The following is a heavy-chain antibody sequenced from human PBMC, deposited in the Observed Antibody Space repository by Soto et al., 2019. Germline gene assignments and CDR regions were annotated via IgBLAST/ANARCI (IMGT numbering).Heavy chain of an antibody. Sequence: EVQLLESGGGVAQRGGSLRLSCAPSGFTVSSHAMSWVRQAPGKGREWVASISGSGDGTYYGDSVKGRFTISRDSSSSTLYLQMNNLRGEDTAVYFCTKSRRGILMVYGFGGMDVWGQGTTVTVSS. J-gene: IGHJ6*02. CDR1: GFTVSSHA. CDR2: ISGSGDGT. D-gene: IGHD2-8*01. CDR3: TKSRRGILMVYGFGGMDV. V-gene: IGHV3-23*01.